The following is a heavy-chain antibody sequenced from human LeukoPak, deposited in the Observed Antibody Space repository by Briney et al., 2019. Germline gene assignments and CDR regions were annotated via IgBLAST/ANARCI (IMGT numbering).Heavy chain of an antibody. J-gene: IGHJ6*02. V-gene: IGHV1-2*02. Sequence: GASVKVSCKASGYTFTGYYMQWVRRAPGQGLGWMGWINPNIGGRDYAQKFQGRVTMTRDTSISTAYMELSRLRSDDTAVYYCARDHCTSTSCYEFYYDGLDVWGQGTTVTVSS. CDR1: GYTFTGYY. D-gene: IGHD2-2*01. CDR3: ARDHCTSTSCYEFYYDGLDV. CDR2: INPNIGGR.